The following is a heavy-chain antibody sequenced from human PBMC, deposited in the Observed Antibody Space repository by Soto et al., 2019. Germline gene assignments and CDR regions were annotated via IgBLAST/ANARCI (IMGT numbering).Heavy chain of an antibody. CDR1: GLTISGKKY. Sequence: DVQLVESGGGLIQPGESLRRSCAAFGLTISGKKYVAWFRQAPGKGLEWVSALYDVDGSFYADSVTGRFTTSGDSSKTTVYLQMNDLRPDDTAVYYCATWHEREHAFDVWGQGTTVTISS. V-gene: IGHV3-53*01. CDR3: ATWHEREHAFDV. D-gene: IGHD1-1*01. CDR2: LYDVDGS. J-gene: IGHJ3*01.